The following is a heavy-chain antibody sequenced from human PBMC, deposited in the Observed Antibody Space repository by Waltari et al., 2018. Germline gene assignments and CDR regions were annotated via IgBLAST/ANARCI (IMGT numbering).Heavy chain of an antibody. J-gene: IGHJ4*02. CDR2: ISAYNGNT. CDR3: AKVRKDRDTDYIFDY. V-gene: IGHV1-18*01. D-gene: IGHD2-15*01. CDR1: GYTFTNYG. Sequence: QVQLVQSGGEVKKPGASVKVSCKASGYTFTNYGFIWVRQAPGQGLEWMGWISAYNGNTDYAQKLQGRVTMTTETSTGTAYLELRSLTSDDTAVYYCAKVRKDRDTDYIFDYWGQGTLVTVSS.